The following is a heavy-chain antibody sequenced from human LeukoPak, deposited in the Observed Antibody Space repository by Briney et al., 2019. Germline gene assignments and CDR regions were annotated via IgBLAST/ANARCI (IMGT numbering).Heavy chain of an antibody. D-gene: IGHD5-12*01. V-gene: IGHV1-2*06. J-gene: IGHJ4*02. CDR3: ARGGSGGYVRPDY. CDR1: GYTFTGYY. CDR2: INPNTGVT. Sequence: GASVKVSCKASGYTFTGYYMHWVRRAPGQGLEWMGRINPNTGVTNYAQKFQGRVTMTRDTSIGTAYLEVTRLRSDGTAVYYCARGGSGGYVRPDYWGQGTLVTVSS.